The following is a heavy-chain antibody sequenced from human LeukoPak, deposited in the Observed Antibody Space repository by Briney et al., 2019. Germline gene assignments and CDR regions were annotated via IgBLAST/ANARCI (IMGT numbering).Heavy chain of an antibody. D-gene: IGHD4-17*01. CDR2: ISSSSSYI. Sequence: PGGSLRLSCAASGFTFSSYSMNWVRQAPGKGLEWVSSISSSSSYIYYADSVKGRFTISRDNAKNSLYLQMNSLRAEDTAVYYCARERPYGASHAFDIWGQGTMVTVSS. CDR1: GFTFSSYS. CDR3: ARERPYGASHAFDI. V-gene: IGHV3-21*01. J-gene: IGHJ3*02.